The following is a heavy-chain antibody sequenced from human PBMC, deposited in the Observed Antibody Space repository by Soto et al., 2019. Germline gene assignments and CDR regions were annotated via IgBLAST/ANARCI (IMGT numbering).Heavy chain of an antibody. J-gene: IGHJ4*02. D-gene: IGHD2-2*01. CDR2: ISGSGGST. CDR1: GFTFSSYA. CDR3: AKDPVVVAPAALYTHFDY. V-gene: IGHV3-23*01. Sequence: EVQLLESGGGLVQPGGSLRLSCAASGFTFSSYAMSWVRQAPGKGLEWVSAISGSGGSTYYADSVKGRFTISRDNSKNTLYLQMNSLRAEDMAVYYCAKDPVVVAPAALYTHFDYWGQGTLVTVSS.